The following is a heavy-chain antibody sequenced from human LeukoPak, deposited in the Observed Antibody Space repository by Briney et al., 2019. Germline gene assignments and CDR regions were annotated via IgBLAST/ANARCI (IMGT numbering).Heavy chain of an antibody. V-gene: IGHV3-53*01. CDR2: IYSGGST. CDR1: GFTVSSNY. J-gene: IGHJ4*02. D-gene: IGHD5-12*01. CDR3: ARDSVGGYDYFDY. Sequence: PGGSLRLSCAASGFTVSSNYMSWVRQVPGKGLEWVSVIYSGGSTYYADSVKGRFTISRDNSKNTLYLQMNSLRAEDTAVYYCARDSVGGYDYFDYWGQGTLVTVSS.